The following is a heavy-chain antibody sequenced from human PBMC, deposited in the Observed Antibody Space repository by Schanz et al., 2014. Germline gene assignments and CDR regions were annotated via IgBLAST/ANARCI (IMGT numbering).Heavy chain of an antibody. J-gene: IGHJ5*02. CDR1: GYTLTNYY. CDR3: ARGGGFYWFDP. D-gene: IGHD3-16*01. Sequence: QVQLVQSGAEVRKPGASVRVSCKASGYTLTNYYMHWVRQAPGQGLEWMGMINPHLNITTYAQIFQGRVNMARGTATSTVYMDLSSLRSEGTAVYYCARGGGFYWFDPWGQGTLVTVSS. CDR2: INPHLNIT. V-gene: IGHV1-46*01.